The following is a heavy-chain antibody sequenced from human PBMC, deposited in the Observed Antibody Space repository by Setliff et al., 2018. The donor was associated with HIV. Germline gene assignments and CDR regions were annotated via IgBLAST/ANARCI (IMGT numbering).Heavy chain of an antibody. Sequence: HPGGSLRLSCAASGFTFNNAWMSWVRQAPGKGLEWLSCLAGDYGRVDYANSVKGRFTISRDLSKNTLYLQMTTLRADDTAIYYCARDDAVGGGYLDYWGQGTLVTVSS. J-gene: IGHJ4*02. D-gene: IGHD6-19*01. CDR2: LAGDYGRV. V-gene: IGHV3-23*01. CDR3: ARDDAVGGGYLDY. CDR1: GFTFNNAW.